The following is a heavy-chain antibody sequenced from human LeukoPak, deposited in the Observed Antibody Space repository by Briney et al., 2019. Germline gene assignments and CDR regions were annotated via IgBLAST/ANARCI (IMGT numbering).Heavy chain of an antibody. CDR1: GGSFSGYY. CDR3: ARVASYGWDWFDP. D-gene: IGHD5-18*01. CDR2: INHSGST. V-gene: IGHV4-34*01. J-gene: IGHJ5*02. Sequence: KPSETLSLTCAVYGGSFSGYYWSWIRQPPGKWLGWGGEINHSGSTNYNPSLKSRVTISVDTSKNQFSLKLSSVTAADTAVYYCARVASYGWDWFDPWGQGTLVTVSS.